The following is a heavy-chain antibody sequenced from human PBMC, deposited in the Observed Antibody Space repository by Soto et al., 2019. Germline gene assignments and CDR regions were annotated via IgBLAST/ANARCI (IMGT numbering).Heavy chain of an antibody. J-gene: IGHJ4*02. V-gene: IGHV4-30-4*01. CDR3: ARYPQRYYFDY. Sequence: PSETLSLTCAVSGGSIDSGGYYWSWIRQPPGKGLEWIGYIYYSGSTYYNPSLKSRVTISVDTSKNQFSLKLSSVTAADTAVYYCARYPQRYYFDYWGQVTQVTVSS. CDR2: IYYSGST. D-gene: IGHD3-16*01. CDR1: GGSIDSGGYY.